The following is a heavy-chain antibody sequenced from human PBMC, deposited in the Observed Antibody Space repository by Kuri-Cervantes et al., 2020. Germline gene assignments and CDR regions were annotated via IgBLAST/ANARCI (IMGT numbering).Heavy chain of an antibody. CDR3: ASSGQLGF. Sequence: ESLKISCGVYGGSFSGYYWSWIRQPPGKGLEWIGEINHSGSTNYNPSLKSRVTISVDTSKNQFSLKLSSMTAADTAVYYCASSGQLGFWGQGTLVTVSS. J-gene: IGHJ4*02. CDR1: GGSFSGYY. D-gene: IGHD6-13*01. V-gene: IGHV4-34*01. CDR2: INHSGST.